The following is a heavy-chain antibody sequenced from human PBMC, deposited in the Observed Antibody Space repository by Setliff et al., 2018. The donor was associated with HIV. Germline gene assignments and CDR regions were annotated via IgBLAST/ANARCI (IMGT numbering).Heavy chain of an antibody. CDR3: ARGTLYYDYVWGTPFPFDY. CDR2: FFPSGGT. J-gene: IGHJ4*02. D-gene: IGHD3-16*01. CDR1: GYSISSGYY. V-gene: IGHV4-38-2*02. Sequence: SETLSLTCTVSGYSISSGYYWGWIRQPPGKGLDWIGSFFPSGGTYYNPSLQSRVTISVVTSKNQFSLKLSSVTAADTAVYYCARGTLYYDYVWGTPFPFDYWGQGTLVTVSS.